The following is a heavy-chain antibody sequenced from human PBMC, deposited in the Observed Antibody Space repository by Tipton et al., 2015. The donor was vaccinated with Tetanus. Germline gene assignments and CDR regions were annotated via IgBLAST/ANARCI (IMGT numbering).Heavy chain of an antibody. J-gene: IGHJ4*02. CDR1: VSSVGSGENY. D-gene: IGHD2-15*01. V-gene: IGHV4-30-4*01. CDR2: IYYTGST. Sequence: TLSLTCTVSVSSVGSGENYWSWIRQTPGKGLEWIGYIYYTGSTFYNPSLKSRVTMSIDTSKNQFSLKMTSVTAADTAVYYCARNRRACGQSSCSPSGFDYWGQGTLVTVSS. CDR3: ARNRRACGQSSCSPSGFDY.